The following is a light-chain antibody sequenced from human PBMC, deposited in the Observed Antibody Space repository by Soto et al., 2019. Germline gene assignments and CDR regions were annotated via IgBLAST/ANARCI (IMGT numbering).Light chain of an antibody. CDR1: QSVSSN. Sequence: EILMTQSPATLSVSPGEIATISCRASQSVSSNLAWYQQKPGQAPRLLIYGESTRATGIPDRFSGRWSGTELTLSISSLQSEDLAVYDCQQYNNWPRTFGQGTKVDIK. CDR3: QQYNNWPRT. J-gene: IGKJ1*01. V-gene: IGKV3-15*01. CDR2: GES.